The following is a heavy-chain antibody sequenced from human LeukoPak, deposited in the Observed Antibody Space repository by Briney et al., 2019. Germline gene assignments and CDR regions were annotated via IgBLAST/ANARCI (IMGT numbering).Heavy chain of an antibody. J-gene: IGHJ6*03. CDR3: ARGRPLDYYYYYMDV. Sequence: SVKVSCKASGGTFSSYAISWVRQAPGQGLEWMGGIIPIFGTANYAPKFQGRVTITTDESTSTAYMELSSLRSEDTAVYYCARGRPLDYYYYYMDVWGKGTTVTVSS. V-gene: IGHV1-69*05. CDR2: IIPIFGTA. D-gene: IGHD1-1*01. CDR1: GGTFSSYA.